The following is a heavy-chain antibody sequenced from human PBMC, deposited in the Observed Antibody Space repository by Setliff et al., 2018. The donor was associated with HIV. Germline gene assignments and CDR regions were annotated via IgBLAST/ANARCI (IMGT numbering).Heavy chain of an antibody. J-gene: IGHJ4*02. V-gene: IGHV1-3*01. Sequence: GASVKVSCKTSGYTSTTYAIHWVRQAPGQRLEWMGWINGGNGHTKSSERFQGRVTFSRDSSASTAQMELSSLTSEDTAVYFCARGMIRGAIITEFDSWGQGTLVTV. CDR2: INGGNGHT. CDR3: ARGMIRGAIITEFDS. CDR1: GYTSTTYA. D-gene: IGHD3-10*01.